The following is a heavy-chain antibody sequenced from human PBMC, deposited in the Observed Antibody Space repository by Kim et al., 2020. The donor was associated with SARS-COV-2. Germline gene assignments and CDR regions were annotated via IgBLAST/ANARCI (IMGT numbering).Heavy chain of an antibody. V-gene: IGHV3-21*01. D-gene: IGHD5-12*01. CDR1: GFTFSSYS. CDR2: IINSSSSI. CDR3: ARALVYSGYDVQYDY. Sequence: GGSPRLSCAASGFTFSSYSMNGVRQPPGKRLLWGSCIINSSSSIYFTDSVKGRFTISIDNSKNPLYLQLISLTAADTAVYYCARALVYSGYDVQYDYW. J-gene: IGHJ4*01.